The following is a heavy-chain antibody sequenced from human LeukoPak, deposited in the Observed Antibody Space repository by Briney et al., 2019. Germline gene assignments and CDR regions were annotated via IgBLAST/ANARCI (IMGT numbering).Heavy chain of an antibody. D-gene: IGHD2-2*01. CDR2: IIPIFGTA. CDR3: ARGHAPAAMRAFDI. J-gene: IGHJ3*02. CDR1: GGTFSSYA. Sequence: EASVKVSCKASGGTFSSYAISWVRQAPGQGLEWMGGIIPIFGTANYAQKFQGRVTITADESTSTAYMELSSLRSEDTAVYYCARGHAPAAMRAFDIWGQGTMVTVSS. V-gene: IGHV1-69*13.